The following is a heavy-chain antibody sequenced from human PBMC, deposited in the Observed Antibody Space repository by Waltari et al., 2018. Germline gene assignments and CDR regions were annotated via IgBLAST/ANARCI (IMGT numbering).Heavy chain of an antibody. CDR1: GGTFSSYA. J-gene: IGHJ4*02. D-gene: IGHD3-22*01. Sequence: QVQLVQSGAEVKKPGSSVKVSCKAAGGTFSSYAISWVRQAPGQGLEWMGRIIPIFGTTNYAQKFQGRVTITADKSTSTAYMELSSLRSEDTAVYYCARGAHYYDSSAYRDYWGRGTLVTVSS. V-gene: IGHV1-69*13. CDR3: ARGAHYYDSSAYRDY. CDR2: IIPIFGTT.